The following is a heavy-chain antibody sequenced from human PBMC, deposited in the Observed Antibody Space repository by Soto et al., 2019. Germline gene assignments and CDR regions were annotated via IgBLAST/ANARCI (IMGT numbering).Heavy chain of an antibody. V-gene: IGHV4-59*08. J-gene: IGHJ3*02. Sequence: PSETLSLTCTVSGGSISSYYWSWIRQPPGKGLEWIGYIYYSGSTNYNPSLKSRVTISVDTSKNQFSLKLSSVTAADTAVYYCARPGYCSGGSCQEDAFDIWGQGTMVTVSS. CDR3: ARPGYCSGGSCQEDAFDI. CDR1: GGSISSYY. D-gene: IGHD2-15*01. CDR2: IYYSGST.